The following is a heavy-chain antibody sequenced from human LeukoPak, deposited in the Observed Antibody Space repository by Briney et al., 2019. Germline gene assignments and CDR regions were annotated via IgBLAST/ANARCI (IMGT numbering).Heavy chain of an antibody. D-gene: IGHD3-22*01. CDR1: GYTFTGYF. V-gene: IGHV1-2*02. CDR2: INPNSGGT. J-gene: IGHJ4*02. Sequence: ASVKVSCKASGYTFTGYFINWVRQAPGQGLEWMGWINPNSGGTDYPQKFQGRVTMTRDTSISTAYMELTRLRSDDTAVYYCARDRYYYDSSGPGADFDYWGQGTLVTVSS. CDR3: ARDRYYYDSSGPGADFDY.